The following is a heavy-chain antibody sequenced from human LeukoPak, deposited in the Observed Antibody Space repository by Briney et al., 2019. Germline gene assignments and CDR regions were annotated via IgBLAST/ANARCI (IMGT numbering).Heavy chain of an antibody. CDR1: GFPFSSYW. CDR3: ARDRGYGSGTYLY. CDR2: IKQDGSEK. Sequence: GGSLRLSCAASGFPFSSYWMSWVRQAPGKGLEWVANIKQDGSEKYYVGSVKGRFTISRDNAKNSLYLQMNSLRAEDTAVYYCARDRGYGSGTYLYWGQGTLFTVSS. D-gene: IGHD3-10*01. J-gene: IGHJ4*02. V-gene: IGHV3-7*01.